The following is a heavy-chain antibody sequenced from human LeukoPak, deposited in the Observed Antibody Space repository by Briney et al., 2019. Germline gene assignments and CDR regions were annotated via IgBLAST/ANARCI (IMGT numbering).Heavy chain of an antibody. CDR3: AGGTGFLIVD. CDR1: GFTFSSCS. CDR2: IASSSSTI. D-gene: IGHD1-26*01. V-gene: IGHV3-48*01. J-gene: IGHJ4*02. Sequence: GSLRLSCPTSGFTFSSCSMNWVRQAPGEGLEWVSYIASSSSTIYYADSVKGRFTISRDNAKNSLYLQMNSLRAEDTAVYSCAGGTGFLIVDWGQGTLVTVSS.